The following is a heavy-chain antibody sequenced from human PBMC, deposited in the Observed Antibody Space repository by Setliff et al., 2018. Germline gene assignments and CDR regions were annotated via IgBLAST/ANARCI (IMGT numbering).Heavy chain of an antibody. D-gene: IGHD3-3*01. CDR2: IYYCGST. J-gene: IGHJ4*02. V-gene: IGHV4-39*07. CDR1: GGSISSSSYY. CDR3: ARGGKILEWLYAHDY. Sequence: SETLSLTCTVSGGSISSSSYYWGWIRQPPGKGLEWIGSIYYCGSTYYNPSLKSRVTISVDTSKNQFSLKLSSVTAADTAVYYCARGGKILEWLYAHDYWGQGTLVTVSS.